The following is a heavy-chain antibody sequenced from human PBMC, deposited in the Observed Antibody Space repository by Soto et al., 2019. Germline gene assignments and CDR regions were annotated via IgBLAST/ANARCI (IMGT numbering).Heavy chain of an antibody. CDR1: GGCISSYY. Sequence: PSETLSLTCTVSGGCISSYYGSWIRQPPGKGLEWIGYIYYSGSTNYSPSLKSRVTISVDTSKNQFSLKLSSVTAADTAVYYCARDATQNWFDPWGQGTLVTVSS. J-gene: IGHJ5*02. V-gene: IGHV4-59*01. CDR3: ARDATQNWFDP. CDR2: IYYSGST.